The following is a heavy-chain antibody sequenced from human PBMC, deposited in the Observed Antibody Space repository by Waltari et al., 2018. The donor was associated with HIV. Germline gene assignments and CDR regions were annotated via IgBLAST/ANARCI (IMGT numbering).Heavy chain of an antibody. CDR2: LYTDGTT. CDR1: GFLVSTSF. J-gene: IGHJ4*02. D-gene: IGHD6-13*01. CDR3: ARHLGTAAGPFDY. V-gene: IGHV3-53*01. Sequence: EVQLVESGGGLIQPGWSLSLSCAISGFLVSTSFMSWIRQAPGKGLDWVSVLYTDGTTYYADSVKGRFTISRDNAKNTLYFQMNNLRGEDTAVYYCARHLGTAAGPFDYWGQGTLVTVSS.